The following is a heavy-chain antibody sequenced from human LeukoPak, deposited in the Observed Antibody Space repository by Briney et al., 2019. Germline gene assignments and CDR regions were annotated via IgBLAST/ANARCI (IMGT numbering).Heavy chain of an antibody. D-gene: IGHD6-19*01. Sequence: GGSLRLSCAASGFTFSSYGMHWVRQAPGKGLEWVAVIWYDGSNKYYADSVKGRFTTSRDNSKNTLYLQMNSLRAEDTAVYYCARALVTQWLVRYYYYYGMDVWGQGTTVTVSS. CDR3: ARALVTQWLVRYYYYYGMDV. CDR1: GFTFSSYG. CDR2: IWYDGSNK. J-gene: IGHJ6*02. V-gene: IGHV3-33*01.